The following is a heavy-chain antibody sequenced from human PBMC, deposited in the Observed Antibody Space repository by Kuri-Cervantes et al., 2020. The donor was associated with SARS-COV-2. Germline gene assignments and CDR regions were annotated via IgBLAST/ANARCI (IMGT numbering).Heavy chain of an antibody. V-gene: IGHV3-15*01. J-gene: IGHJ4*02. D-gene: IGHD3-3*01. CDR1: GFTFSNAW. Sequence: GESLKISCAASGFTFSNAWMSWVRQAPGKGLEWVGRIKSKTDGGTTDYAAPVKGRFTISRDDSKSTLYLQMNSLKTEDTAVYYCTTRPLITIFGVVTVGGDYFDYWGQGTLVTVSS. CDR3: TTRPLITIFGVVTVGGDYFDY. CDR2: IKSKTDGGTT.